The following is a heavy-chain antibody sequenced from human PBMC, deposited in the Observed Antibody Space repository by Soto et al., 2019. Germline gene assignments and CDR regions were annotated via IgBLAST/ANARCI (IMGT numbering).Heavy chain of an antibody. Sequence: EVQLVESGGGLVQPGGSLRLSCAASGFSFSPYAMYWVRQAPGKGLEYISAISSSGGSTYYANSVRGRFTISRDNSKNTLYLQMGSLRVEDMAVYYCARAGYSYGLDYWGQGTLVTVSS. V-gene: IGHV3-64*01. CDR3: ARAGYSYGLDY. D-gene: IGHD5-18*01. J-gene: IGHJ4*02. CDR2: ISSSGGST. CDR1: GFSFSPYA.